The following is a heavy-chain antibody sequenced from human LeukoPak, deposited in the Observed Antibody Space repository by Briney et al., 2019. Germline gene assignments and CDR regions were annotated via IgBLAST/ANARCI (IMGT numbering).Heavy chain of an antibody. CDR1: GGTFSSYA. V-gene: IGHV1-69*13. D-gene: IGHD5-18*01. J-gene: IGHJ4*02. CDR3: ARGNTAMVTPDY. CDR2: IIPIFGTA. Sequence: ASVKVSCKASGGTFSSYAISWVRQAPGQGLEWMGGIIPIFGTANYAQKFQDRVTITADESTSTAYMELSSLRSEDTAVYYCARGNTAMVTPDYWGQGTLVTVSS.